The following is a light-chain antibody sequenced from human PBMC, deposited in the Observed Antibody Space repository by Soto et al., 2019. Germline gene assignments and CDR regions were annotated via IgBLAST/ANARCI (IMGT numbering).Light chain of an antibody. CDR1: SGSIASNY. CDR3: QSYHSGNVV. CDR2: EDN. Sequence: NFMLTQQHSVSESPGKTVTISCTRSSGSIASNYVQWYQQRPGSAPTPVIYEDNERPSGVPDRFSGSIDSSSNSASLTISGLKTDDEADYYCQSYHSGNVVFGGGTKVTVL. J-gene: IGLJ2*01. V-gene: IGLV6-57*04.